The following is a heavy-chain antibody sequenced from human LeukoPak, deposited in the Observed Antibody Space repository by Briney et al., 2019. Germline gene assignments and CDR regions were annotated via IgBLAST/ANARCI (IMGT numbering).Heavy chain of an antibody. J-gene: IGHJ6*02. CDR2: INPNSGGT. V-gene: IGHV1-2*02. Sequence: ASVKVSCKASGYTFTGYYMHWVRQATGQGLEWMGWINPNSGGTNYAQKFQGRVTMTRDTSISTACMELSRLRSDDTAVYYCARDRPFFWSGPYGMDVWGQGTTVTVSS. CDR1: GYTFTGYY. D-gene: IGHD3-3*01. CDR3: ARDRPFFWSGPYGMDV.